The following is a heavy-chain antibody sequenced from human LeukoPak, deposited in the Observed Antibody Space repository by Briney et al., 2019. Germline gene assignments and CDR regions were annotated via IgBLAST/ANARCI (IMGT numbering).Heavy chain of an antibody. CDR2: INHSGST. CDR1: GGSFSGYY. Sequence: PSETLSLTCAVYGGSFSGYYWSWIRQPPGKGLEWIGEINHSGSTNYNPSLKRRVTVSVDTSNNQVSLDLTSVTAADTAVYYCARGRVVSPFDQWGQGILVTVDS. V-gene: IGHV4-34*01. D-gene: IGHD2-15*01. J-gene: IGHJ4*02. CDR3: ARGRVVSPFDQ.